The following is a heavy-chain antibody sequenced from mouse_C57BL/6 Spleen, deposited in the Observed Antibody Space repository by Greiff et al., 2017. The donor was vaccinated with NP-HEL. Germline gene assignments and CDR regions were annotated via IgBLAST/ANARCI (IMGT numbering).Heavy chain of an antibody. CDR1: GYTFTSYW. J-gene: IGHJ4*01. Sequence: VQLKQPGAELVKPGASVKLSCKASGYTFTSYWMHWVKQRPGQGLEWIGMIHPNSGSTNYNEKFKSKATLTVDKSSSTAYMQLSSLTSEDSAVYDCARGDYYGSSGMDYWGQGTSVTVSS. CDR2: IHPNSGST. D-gene: IGHD1-1*01. V-gene: IGHV1-64*01. CDR3: ARGDYYGSSGMDY.